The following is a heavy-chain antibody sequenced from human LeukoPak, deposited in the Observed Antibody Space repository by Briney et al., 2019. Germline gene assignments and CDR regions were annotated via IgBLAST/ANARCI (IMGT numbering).Heavy chain of an antibody. Sequence: PSETLSLTCAVYGGSFSGYYWSWIRQPPGKGLEWVSAISNNGGYTYYADSVQGRFTISRDNSKSTLCLQMNSLRAEDTAVYYCAKQLGYCSDGSCYFPYWGQGTLVTVSS. CDR1: GGSFSGYY. V-gene: IGHV3-23*01. CDR2: ISNNGGYT. CDR3: AKQLGYCSDGSCYFPY. J-gene: IGHJ4*02. D-gene: IGHD2-15*01.